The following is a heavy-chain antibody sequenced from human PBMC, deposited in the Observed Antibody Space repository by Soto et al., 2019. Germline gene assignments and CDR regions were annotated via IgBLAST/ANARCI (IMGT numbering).Heavy chain of an antibody. V-gene: IGHV3-9*01. J-gene: IGHJ1*01. CDR1: GFTFDDFA. Sequence: GGSLRLSCVASGFTFDDFAMHWVRQIPGQGLEWVSHISWDSGSIDYGDSVRGRFTISRDNTKNSVYLQMNSLSVDDTALYYCTKDKGPTGTASDFWGQGTLVTVSS. CDR3: TKDKGPTGTASDF. D-gene: IGHD1-7*01. CDR2: ISWDSGSI.